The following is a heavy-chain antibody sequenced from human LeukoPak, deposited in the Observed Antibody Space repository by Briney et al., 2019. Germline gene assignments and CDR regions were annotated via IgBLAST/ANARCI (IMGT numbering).Heavy chain of an antibody. CDR3: AGSGIAAAGAHGLQFDY. D-gene: IGHD6-13*01. J-gene: IGHJ4*02. Sequence: PSETLSLTCTVSGGSISSYYWSWIRQPPGKGLEWIGYIYTSGSTNYNPSLKSRVTISVDTSKNQFSLKLSSVTAADTAVYYCAGSGIAAAGAHGLQFDYWGQGTLSPSPQ. V-gene: IGHV4-4*09. CDR2: IYTSGST. CDR1: GGSISSYY.